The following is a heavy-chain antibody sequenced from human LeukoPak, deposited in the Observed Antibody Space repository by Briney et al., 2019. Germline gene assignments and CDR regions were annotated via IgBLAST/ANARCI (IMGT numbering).Heavy chain of an antibody. CDR3: ARERDSMEFDY. Sequence: PSGTLSLTCTVSGGSISNYYWSWIRQPPGKGLEWIGYIYYSGSTNYNPSLKSRVTISVDTSKNQFSLKLSSVTAADTAVYYCARERDSMEFDYWGQGTLVTVSS. CDR2: IYYSGST. D-gene: IGHD2-8*01. V-gene: IGHV4-59*01. CDR1: GGSISNYY. J-gene: IGHJ4*02.